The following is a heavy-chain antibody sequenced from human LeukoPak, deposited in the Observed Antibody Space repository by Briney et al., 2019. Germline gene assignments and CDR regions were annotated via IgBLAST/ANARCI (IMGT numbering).Heavy chain of an antibody. J-gene: IGHJ4*02. CDR3: AKSLYGGCDY. D-gene: IGHD3-16*02. V-gene: IGHV3-23*01. CDR2: VNGNGGST. CDR1: GFSFSTYA. Sequence: GGSLRLSCAASGFSFSTYAMSWVRQAPGKGLEWVSGVNGNGGSTSYADSVKGRFTIFRDNSKNAVYLQMNSLRVEDTAVYYCAKSLYGGCDYWGQGTVVTVSS.